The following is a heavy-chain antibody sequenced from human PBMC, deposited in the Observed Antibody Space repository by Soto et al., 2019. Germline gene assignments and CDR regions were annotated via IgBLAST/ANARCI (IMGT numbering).Heavy chain of an antibody. Sequence: QVQNVQSGAEVKRPGSSVKVSCKSSGNTFNTYAFSWVRQAPGQGVEWVGGIVPIFGTVHYAKKFRDRVTITADYSTSTVYLEVISLRSENTAVYFCARPRHPCSGDCYTYCLHFWGQGTLVTVSS. CDR3: ARPRHPCSGDCYTYCLHF. D-gene: IGHD2-21*02. CDR2: IVPIFGTV. J-gene: IGHJ4*02. V-gene: IGHV1-69*12. CDR1: GNTFNTYA.